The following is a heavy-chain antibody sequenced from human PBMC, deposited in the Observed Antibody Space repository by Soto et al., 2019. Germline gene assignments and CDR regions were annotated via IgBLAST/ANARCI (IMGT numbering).Heavy chain of an antibody. V-gene: IGHV3-30*18. D-gene: IGHD3-10*01. CDR3: AKDYGSGSYGAFDI. CDR2: ISYDGSNK. Sequence: QVQLMESGGGVVQPGRSLRLSCAASGFTFSSYGMHWVRQAPGKGLEWVAVISYDGSNKYYADSVKGRFTISRDNSKNTLYLQMNSLRAEDTAVYYCAKDYGSGSYGAFDIWGQGTMVTVSS. CDR1: GFTFSSYG. J-gene: IGHJ3*02.